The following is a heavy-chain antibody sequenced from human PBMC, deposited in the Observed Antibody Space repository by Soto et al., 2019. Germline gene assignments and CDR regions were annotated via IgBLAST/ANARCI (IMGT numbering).Heavy chain of an antibody. CDR1: GGSFSGYY. CDR2: INHSGST. CDR3: ARLGYCSSTSCYTEFDY. Sequence: QVQLQQWGAGLLKPSETLSLTCAVYGGSFSGYYWSWIRQPPGKGLEWIGEINHSGSTNYNPSLKRRVTISVDTSKNQFSLKLSSVTAADTAVYYCARLGYCSSTSCYTEFDYWGQGTLVTVSS. J-gene: IGHJ4*02. D-gene: IGHD2-2*02. V-gene: IGHV4-34*01.